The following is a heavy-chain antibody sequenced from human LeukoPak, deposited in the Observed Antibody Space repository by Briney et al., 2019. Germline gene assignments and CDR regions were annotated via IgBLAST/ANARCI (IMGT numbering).Heavy chain of an antibody. CDR2: IRYDGSNK. J-gene: IGHJ4*02. D-gene: IGHD4-17*01. CDR3: ATRPHGDYPYFDY. CDR1: GFTFSSYG. Sequence: GGSLRLSCAASGFTFSSYGMHWVRQAPGKGLEWVAFIRYDGSNKYYADSVEGRFTISRDNPKNTLSLQMSSLRADDTAVYYCATRPHGDYPYFDYWGQGTLVTVSS. V-gene: IGHV3-30*02.